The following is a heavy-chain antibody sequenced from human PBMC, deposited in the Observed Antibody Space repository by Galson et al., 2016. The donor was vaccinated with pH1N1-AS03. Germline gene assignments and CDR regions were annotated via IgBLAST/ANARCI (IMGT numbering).Heavy chain of an antibody. CDR2: INPSSGGT. CDR1: GYTFSDYY. J-gene: IGHJ4*01. CDR3: ARDFHSSNV. D-gene: IGHD2-15*01. V-gene: IGHV1-2*02. Sequence: CKASGYTFSDYYMHWVRQAPGQGLEWMGWINPSSGGTKSGQKFQGRVTMATDTSISTAYMEVTGLRGDDTAVYYCARDFHSSNVWGQGTLVTVSS.